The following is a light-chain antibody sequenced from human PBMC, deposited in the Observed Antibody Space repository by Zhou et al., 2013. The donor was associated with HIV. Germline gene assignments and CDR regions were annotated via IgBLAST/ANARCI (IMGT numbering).Light chain of an antibody. V-gene: IGKV3-20*01. CDR3: QQYGGSPLT. CDR2: AAS. Sequence: EIVLTQSPGTLSLSPGERATLSCRASQSVTNTYLAWYQQKPGQAPRLLIYAASSRATGTPDRFSGSGSGTDFTLTISRLEPEDFAVYYCQQYGGSPLTFGGGTKV. CDR1: QSVTNTY. J-gene: IGKJ4*01.